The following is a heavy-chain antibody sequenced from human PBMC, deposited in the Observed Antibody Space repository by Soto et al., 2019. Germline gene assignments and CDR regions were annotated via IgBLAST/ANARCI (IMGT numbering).Heavy chain of an antibody. Sequence: SVKVSCKASGGTLSSYAISWVRQAPGQGLEWMGGIIPIFGTANYAQKFQGRVTITADESTSTAYMELSSLRSEDTAVYYCARVNRVYANRDSWFDPWGQGTLVTVSS. CDR3: ARVNRVYANRDSWFDP. D-gene: IGHD6-13*01. V-gene: IGHV1-69*13. CDR1: GGTLSSYA. J-gene: IGHJ5*02. CDR2: IIPIFGTA.